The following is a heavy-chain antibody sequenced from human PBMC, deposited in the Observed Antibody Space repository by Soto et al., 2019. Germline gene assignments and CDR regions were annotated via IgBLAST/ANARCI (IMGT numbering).Heavy chain of an antibody. V-gene: IGHV3-23*01. CDR1: GFTFSTFA. CDR2: ISGSGTST. J-gene: IGHJ4*02. Sequence: EVQLLESGGGLVQPGGSLRLSCAASGFTFSTFAMSWVRQAPGKGPEWVSGISGSGTSTYYADSVKGRFTISRDNYTNTLYLQMNNLRAEDTAVYYWAMTEQWLIAYFDYWGQGTLVTVSS. D-gene: IGHD6-19*01. CDR3: AMTEQWLIAYFDY.